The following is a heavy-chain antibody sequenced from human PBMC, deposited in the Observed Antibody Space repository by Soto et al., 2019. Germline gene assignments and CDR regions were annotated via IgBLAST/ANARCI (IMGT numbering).Heavy chain of an antibody. CDR1: GFTFSSYE. D-gene: IGHD6-6*01. J-gene: IGHJ6*02. CDR2: ISRSGRTI. Sequence: PGGSLRLSCAASGFTFSSYEMNWVRQAPGKGLEWVSYISRSGRTIYYADSVKGRLTISRDNAKNSLYLQMNSLRAEDTAVYYCAIDREGTSAARLYYYYGMDVWGQGTTVTVSS. CDR3: AIDREGTSAARLYYYYGMDV. V-gene: IGHV3-48*03.